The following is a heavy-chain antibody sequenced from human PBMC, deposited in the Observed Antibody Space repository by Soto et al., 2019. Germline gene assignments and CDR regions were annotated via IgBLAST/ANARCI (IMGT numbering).Heavy chain of an antibody. CDR3: ARGRYGDY. D-gene: IGHD1-1*01. CDR1: GYTFTSYG. CDR2: ISAHNGNT. Sequence: QVHLVQSGAEVKKPGASVKVSCKASGYTFTSYGITWVRQAPGQGLEWMGWISAHNGNTDYAQKLQGRVIVTRDTSTSTADMELRSLISDATAVYYRARGRYGDYGGQGALVTVSS. J-gene: IGHJ4*02. V-gene: IGHV1-18*01.